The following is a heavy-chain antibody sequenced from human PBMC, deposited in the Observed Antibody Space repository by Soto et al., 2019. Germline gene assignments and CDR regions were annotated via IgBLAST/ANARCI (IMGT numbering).Heavy chain of an antibody. CDR2: FIPIFGAA. J-gene: IGHJ6*02. V-gene: IGHV1-69*12. CDR1: GGTFSSYA. D-gene: IGHD3-10*01. CDR3: ARPRDNYYYNGVDV. Sequence: QVQLVQSGAEVKKPGSSVKVSCKASGGTFSSYAISWVRQAPGQGLEWMGGFIPIFGAADYAQNFQGRVTMAADDSTSTAYMELSSLRPEDTAVNYCARPRDNYYYNGVDVGGQGTTVTVSS.